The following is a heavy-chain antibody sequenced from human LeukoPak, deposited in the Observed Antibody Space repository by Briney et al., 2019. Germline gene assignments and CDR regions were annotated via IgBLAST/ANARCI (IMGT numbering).Heavy chain of an antibody. CDR1: GYTLTELS. J-gene: IGHJ4*02. V-gene: IGHV1-24*01. CDR3: ATENSGSYYSNY. Sequence: ASVKVSCKVSGYTLTELSMHWVRQAPGKGLEWMGGFDPEDGETIYAQKFQGRVTMTEDTSTDTAYMELSSLRSEDTAVYYCATENSGSYYSNYWGQGTLVTVSS. D-gene: IGHD1-26*01. CDR2: FDPEDGET.